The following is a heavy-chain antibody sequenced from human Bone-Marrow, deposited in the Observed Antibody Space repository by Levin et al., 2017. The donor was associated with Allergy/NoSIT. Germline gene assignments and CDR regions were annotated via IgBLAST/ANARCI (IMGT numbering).Heavy chain of an antibody. CDR3: AKGAWETPGDENFDF. J-gene: IGHJ4*02. CDR1: GFTFSSYG. D-gene: IGHD7-27*01. V-gene: IGHV3-23*01. Sequence: GGSLRLSCAASGFTFSSYGMSWVRQAPGKGPEWVSGVSGSGGSTYYADSVKGRFTISRDNSKNTLYLQMNSLRAEDTALYYCAKGAWETPGDENFDFRGQGTPVTVSS. CDR2: VSGSGGST.